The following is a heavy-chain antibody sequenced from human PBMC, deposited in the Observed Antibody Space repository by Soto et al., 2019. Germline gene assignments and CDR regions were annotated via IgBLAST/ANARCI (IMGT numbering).Heavy chain of an antibody. CDR2: IYYSGST. CDR3: ARPPIAARPGGYFDL. CDR1: GGSISSSSYY. J-gene: IGHJ2*01. V-gene: IGHV4-39*01. Sequence: QLQLQESGPGLVKPSETLSLTCTVSGGSISSSSYYWVWIRHPPGKVLEWIGSIYYSGSTYYNPSPKSRVTITVDTSKNQFSLKLSSVTAADTAVYYCARPPIAARPGGYFDLWGRGTLVTVSS. D-gene: IGHD6-6*01.